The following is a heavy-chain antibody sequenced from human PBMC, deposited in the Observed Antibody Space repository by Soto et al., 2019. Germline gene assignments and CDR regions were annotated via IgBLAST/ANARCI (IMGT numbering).Heavy chain of an antibody. D-gene: IGHD3-3*01. Sequence: SETLSLTCSVSGGTISGYYWTWIRQPAGKGLEWIGRIYSSGNTKYNPSLQSRVTISLDTSNNQFSLRLTSVTAADTAVYYCARGQRFSDWFDPWGQGTLVTVSS. J-gene: IGHJ5*02. CDR1: GGTISGYY. V-gene: IGHV4-4*07. CDR3: ARGQRFSDWFDP. CDR2: IYSSGNT.